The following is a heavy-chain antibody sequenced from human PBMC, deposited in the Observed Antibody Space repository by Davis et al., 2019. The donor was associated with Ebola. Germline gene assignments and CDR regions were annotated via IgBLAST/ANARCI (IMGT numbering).Heavy chain of an antibody. Sequence: ASALVSCKASGYTFTSFYVHWVRQAPAQGLEWMGMINTNNGNTNYAQTFQRTLTLTSDTSTTTVYMVLNSLRPEDTAVYDCTRDGAAYNFDHWAQGTLVTVSS. CDR3: TRDGAAYNFDH. V-gene: IGHV1-46*01. D-gene: IGHD5-24*01. CDR1: GYTFTSFY. J-gene: IGHJ4*02. CDR2: INTNNGNT.